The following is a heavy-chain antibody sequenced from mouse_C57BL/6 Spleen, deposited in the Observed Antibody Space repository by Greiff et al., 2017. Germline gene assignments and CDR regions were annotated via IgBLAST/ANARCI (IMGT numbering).Heavy chain of an antibody. CDR1: GYTFTDYY. D-gene: IGHD2-5*01. Sequence: EVQLQQSGPELVKPGASVKISCKASGYTFTDYYMNWVKQSHGKSLEWIGDINPNNGGTSYNQKFKGKATLTVDKYSSTAYMELRSLTSEDSAVYYCARRGYYSNYDWYFDVWGTGTTVTVSS. CDR2: INPNNGGT. J-gene: IGHJ1*03. CDR3: ARRGYYSNYDWYFDV. V-gene: IGHV1-26*01.